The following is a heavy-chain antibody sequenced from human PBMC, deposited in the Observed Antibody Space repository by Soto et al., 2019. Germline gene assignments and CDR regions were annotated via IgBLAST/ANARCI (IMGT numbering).Heavy chain of an antibody. CDR3: ARGRRGVVAATSSFYYMDV. Sequence: ASVKVSCKASGYTFTSYDINWVRQATGQGLEWMGWMNPNSGNTGYAQKFQGRVTMTRNTSISTAYMELSSLRSEDTAVYYCARGRRGVVAATSSFYYMDVWGKGTTVTVSS. CDR1: GYTFTSYD. J-gene: IGHJ6*03. V-gene: IGHV1-8*01. D-gene: IGHD2-15*01. CDR2: MNPNSGNT.